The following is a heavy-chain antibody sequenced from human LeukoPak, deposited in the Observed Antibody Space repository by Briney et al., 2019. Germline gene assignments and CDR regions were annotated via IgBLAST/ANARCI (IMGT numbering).Heavy chain of an antibody. Sequence: PSETLSLTCTVSGGSISTYYWSWIRQPPGKGLEWIGYIYYSGSFIYNPFLKSRVTISVDTSKNQFSLKLISVTAADAAVYYCARDQSAGRYYDFWSANTPGVHYMDVWGKGTTVTVSS. CDR3: ARDQSAGRYYDFWSANTPGVHYMDV. V-gene: IGHV4-59*12. CDR2: IYYSGSF. J-gene: IGHJ6*03. CDR1: GGSISTYY. D-gene: IGHD3-3*01.